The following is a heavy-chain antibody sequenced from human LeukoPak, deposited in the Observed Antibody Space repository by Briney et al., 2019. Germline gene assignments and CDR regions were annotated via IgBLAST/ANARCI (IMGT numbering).Heavy chain of an antibody. Sequence: ASVKVSCKASGYTFSSYDINWVRQATGQGLVWVGWMNPKTGNTGYAQKFQGRVTLTRNTSISTAYMELTGLTSEDTAVFYCARRGEDCANGVCYSLDAFDIWGQGTMVTVSS. V-gene: IGHV1-8*01. CDR2: MNPKTGNT. J-gene: IGHJ3*02. D-gene: IGHD2-8*01. CDR3: ARRGEDCANGVCYSLDAFDI. CDR1: GYTFSSYD.